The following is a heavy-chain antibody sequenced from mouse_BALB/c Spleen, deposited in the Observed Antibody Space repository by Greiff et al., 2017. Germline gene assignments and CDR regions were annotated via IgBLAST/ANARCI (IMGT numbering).Heavy chain of an antibody. D-gene: IGHD2-4*01. CDR1: GYSFTGYF. V-gene: IGHV1-20*02. J-gene: IGHJ4*01. CDR3: AREDDYDGYAMDY. CDR2: INPYNGDT. Sequence: EVQLQQSGPELVKPGASVKISCKASGYSFTGYFMNWVMQSHGKSLEWIGRINPYNGDTFYNQKFKGKATLTVDKSSSTANMELRSLASEDSAVYYCAREDDYDGYAMDYWGQGTSVTVSS.